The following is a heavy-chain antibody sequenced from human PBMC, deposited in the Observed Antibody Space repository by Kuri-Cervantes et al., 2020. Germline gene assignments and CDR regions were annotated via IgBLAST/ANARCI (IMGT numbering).Heavy chain of an antibody. CDR2: IKSKTDGGTT. D-gene: IGHD2-21*01. Sequence: ETLSLTCAASGFTFSNAWMSWVRQAPGKGLEWVGRIKSKTDGGTTDYAAPVKGRFTISRDDSKNTLYLQMNSLRAEDTAVYYCARGAVFRLYYYYYYMDVWGKGTTVTVSS. CDR1: GFTFSNAW. V-gene: IGHV3-15*01. CDR3: ARGAVFRLYYYYYYMDV. J-gene: IGHJ6*03.